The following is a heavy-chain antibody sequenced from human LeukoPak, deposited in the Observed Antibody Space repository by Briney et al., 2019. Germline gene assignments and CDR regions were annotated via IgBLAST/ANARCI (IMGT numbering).Heavy chain of an antibody. J-gene: IGHJ4*02. Sequence: GGSLRLSCAASGFTFASYSMNWVRQAPGKGLEWVSSFSGDSTYIYNAGSVKGRFTISRDNAKSSLYLQMNSLRAEDTALYYCAKDISSSPGRGTYYFDYWGQGTLVTISS. CDR2: FSGDSTYI. CDR3: AKDISSSPGRGTYYFDY. D-gene: IGHD6-13*01. V-gene: IGHV3-21*04. CDR1: GFTFASYS.